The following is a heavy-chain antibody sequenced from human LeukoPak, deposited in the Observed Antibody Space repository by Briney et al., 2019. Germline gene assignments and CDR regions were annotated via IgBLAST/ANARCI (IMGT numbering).Heavy chain of an antibody. D-gene: IGHD3-10*01. CDR2: IKSRTDGETT. J-gene: IGHJ4*02. CDR1: GFTFTNAW. CDR3: TTDLGTYYHGSQRLIPIDY. V-gene: IGHV3-15*01. Sequence: GGSLRLSCVDSGFTFTNAWMSWVRQAPGKGLEWIGRIKSRTDGETTNYAEPVRGRFTISRDDSKSAVYLQMNSLKIEDTAVYYCTTDLGTYYHGSQRLIPIDYWGQGTLVTVSS.